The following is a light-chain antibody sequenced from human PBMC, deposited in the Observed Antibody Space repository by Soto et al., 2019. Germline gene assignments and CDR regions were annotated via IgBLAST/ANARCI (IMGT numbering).Light chain of an antibody. CDR2: DAS. J-gene: IGKJ1*01. CDR3: QQHEGNPT. Sequence: DIQLTQSPSTLSASIGDRVVITCRASQTIDRWLAWYQQRPGLAPRLLIYDASTLESGVPSRFSGSGSETEFTLTISSLKPDDFATYHCQQHEGNPTFGQGTTVEVK. CDR1: QTIDRW. V-gene: IGKV1-5*01.